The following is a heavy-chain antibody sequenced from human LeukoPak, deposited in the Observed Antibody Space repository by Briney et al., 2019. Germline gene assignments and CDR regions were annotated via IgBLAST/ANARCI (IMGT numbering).Heavy chain of an antibody. CDR3: ARGPGGRSGYYPLEDYYYYYYMDV. D-gene: IGHD3-22*01. CDR2: ISAYNGNT. J-gene: IGHJ6*03. CDR1: GYTFTSYG. V-gene: IGHV1-18*01. Sequence: GASVKVSCKASGYTFTSYGISWVRQAPGQGLERMGWISAYNGNTNYAQKLQGRVTMTTDTSTSTAYMELRSLRSDDTAVYYCARGPGGRSGYYPLEDYYYYYYMDVWGKGTTVTVSS.